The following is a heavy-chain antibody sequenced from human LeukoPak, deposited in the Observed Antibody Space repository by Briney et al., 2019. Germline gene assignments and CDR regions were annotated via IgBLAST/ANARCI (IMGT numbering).Heavy chain of an antibody. CDR1: GFTFSSYS. CDR2: ISSSSSYI. J-gene: IGHJ4*02. Sequence: GGSLRLSCAASGFTFSSYSMNWVRQAPGKGLEWVSSISSSSSYIYYAVSVKGRFTISRDNAKNSLYLQMNSLRAEDTAVYYCARDYRGRDGYNYPLPYYFDYWGQGTLVTVSS. D-gene: IGHD5-24*01. CDR3: ARDYRGRDGYNYPLPYYFDY. V-gene: IGHV3-21*01.